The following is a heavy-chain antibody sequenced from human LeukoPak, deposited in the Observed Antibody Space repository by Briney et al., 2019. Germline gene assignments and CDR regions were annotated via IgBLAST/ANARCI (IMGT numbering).Heavy chain of an antibody. CDR1: GFTFSDYA. CDR3: ATTLRSGSYYFDS. Sequence: PGGSLRLSCAAPGFTFSDYAMSWVRQPPGKGLEWVSTISGSGGYTYYADSVRGRFTISRDNSKNTLYLQMNSLRVEDTAVYYCATTLRSGSYYFDSWGQGTLVTVSS. D-gene: IGHD1-26*01. CDR2: ISGSGGYT. J-gene: IGHJ4*02. V-gene: IGHV3-23*01.